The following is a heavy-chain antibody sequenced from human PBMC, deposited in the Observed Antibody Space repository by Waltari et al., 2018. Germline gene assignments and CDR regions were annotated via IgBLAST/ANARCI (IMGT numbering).Heavy chain of an antibody. CDR1: GFSFSYYY. Sequence: EVQLVESGGGLAKPGGSLRLSCAASGFSFSYYYMSWVRQAPGKGLEWISGINSGGGSTYYADSVKGRFTISRENAKNTLYLQMDSLRAEDTAVYYCARVAYCSSTYCSPTYGLDSWGQGVVVTVSS. CDR3: ARVAYCSSTYCSPTYGLDS. J-gene: IGHJ4*03. D-gene: IGHD2-2*01. V-gene: IGHV3-66*01. CDR2: INSGGGST.